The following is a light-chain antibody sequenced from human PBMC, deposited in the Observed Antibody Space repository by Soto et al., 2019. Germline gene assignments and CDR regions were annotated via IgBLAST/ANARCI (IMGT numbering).Light chain of an antibody. CDR3: SSHTTTSPPVL. Sequence: QSALTQPASVSGSPGQSITISCTGTSSDVGAFNFVSWYQQHPGKAPKLVIYDVRHRPSGVSDRFYGSKSGNTASLTTYGLHAEDAADYYCSSHTTTSPPVLFGGGTTLTVL. CDR2: DVR. V-gene: IGLV2-14*03. J-gene: IGLJ2*01. CDR1: SSDVGAFNF.